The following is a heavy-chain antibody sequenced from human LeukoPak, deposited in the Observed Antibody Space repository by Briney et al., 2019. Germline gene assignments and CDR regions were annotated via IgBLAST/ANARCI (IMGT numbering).Heavy chain of an antibody. Sequence: ASVKVSCKASGYTFTGYYMHWVRQAPGQGLEWMGWINPNSGGTNYVQKFQGRVTMTRDTSISTAYMELSRLRSDDTAVYYCARDWTSYDISGYYLYYFGYWGQGTLVTVSS. CDR3: ARDWTSYDISGYYLYYFGY. J-gene: IGHJ4*02. D-gene: IGHD3-22*01. CDR2: INPNSGGT. V-gene: IGHV1-2*02. CDR1: GYTFTGYY.